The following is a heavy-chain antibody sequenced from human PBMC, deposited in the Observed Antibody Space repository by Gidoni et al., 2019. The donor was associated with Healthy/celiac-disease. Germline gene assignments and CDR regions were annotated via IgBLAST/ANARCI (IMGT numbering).Heavy chain of an antibody. Sequence: QVQLQESGPGLGKPSGTLSLTCAVSGGSISSSNWWSWVRQPPGKGLEWIGEIYHSGSTNYNPSLKSRVTISVYKSKNQFSLKLSSVTAADTAVYYCARGMIQLWYGGWFDPWGQGTLVTVSS. CDR3: ARGMIQLWYGGWFDP. J-gene: IGHJ5*02. D-gene: IGHD5-18*01. CDR1: GGSISSSNW. V-gene: IGHV4-4*02. CDR2: IYHSGST.